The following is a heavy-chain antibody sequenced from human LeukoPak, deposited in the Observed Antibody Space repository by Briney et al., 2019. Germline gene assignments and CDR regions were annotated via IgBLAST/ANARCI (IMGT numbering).Heavy chain of an antibody. D-gene: IGHD3-22*01. Sequence: ASVKVSCKASGYTFTSYDINWVRQATGQGLEWMGWMNPNSGNTGYAQKFQGRVTMTRNTSISTAYMELSSLRSEDTAVYYCASLRSLYYYDSSGSPMWGQGTLVTVSS. CDR3: ASLRSLYYYDSSGSPM. J-gene: IGHJ4*02. CDR2: MNPNSGNT. V-gene: IGHV1-8*01. CDR1: GYTFTSYD.